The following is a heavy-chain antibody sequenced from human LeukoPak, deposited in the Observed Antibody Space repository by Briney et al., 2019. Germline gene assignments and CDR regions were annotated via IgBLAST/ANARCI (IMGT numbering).Heavy chain of an antibody. V-gene: IGHV3-33*06. CDR2: IWYDGGNK. D-gene: IGHD3-22*01. CDR1: GFTFSSYG. J-gene: IGHJ4*02. Sequence: PGGYLRLSCAASGFTFSSYGMHWVRQAPGKGLEWVAVIWYDGGNKYYADSVKGRFTISRDNSKNTLYLQMNSLRAEDTAVYYCAKLTYYYDSSGYTESDYWGQGTWSPSPQ. CDR3: AKLTYYYDSSGYTESDY.